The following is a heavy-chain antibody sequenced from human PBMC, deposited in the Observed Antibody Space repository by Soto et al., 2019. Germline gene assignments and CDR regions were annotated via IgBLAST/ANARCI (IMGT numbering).Heavy chain of an antibody. D-gene: IGHD4-17*01. CDR3: ARVPSFSTLDY. Sequence: ASVKVSCKASGYTFTNYGVSWVRQAPGQGPEWMGWISAYNGDTKYSQKFQGRVTMTTDTSTSTAYMELRTLRSDDTAVYYCARVPSFSTLDYWGQGTRVTV. J-gene: IGHJ4*02. CDR2: ISAYNGDT. V-gene: IGHV1-18*04. CDR1: GYTFTNYG.